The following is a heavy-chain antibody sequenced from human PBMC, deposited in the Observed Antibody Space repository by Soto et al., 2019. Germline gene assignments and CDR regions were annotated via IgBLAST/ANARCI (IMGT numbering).Heavy chain of an antibody. J-gene: IGHJ6*02. CDR2: INASNGNT. CDR1: GYTFTSYY. V-gene: IGHV1-46*01. Sequence: ASVKVSCKASGYTFTSYYMHWVRQAPGQGLEWMRIINASNGNTNYAQKFQGRVTMTTDTSTSTVYMELRSLRSDDTAVYYCASLYCSGGSCYYYYGMDVWGQGTTVTVSS. CDR3: ASLYCSGGSCYYYYGMDV. D-gene: IGHD2-15*01.